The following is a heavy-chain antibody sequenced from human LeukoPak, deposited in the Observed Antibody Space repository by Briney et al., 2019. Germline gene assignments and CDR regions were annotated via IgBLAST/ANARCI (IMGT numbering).Heavy chain of an antibody. Sequence: PGGSLRLSCAASGFTFSSYSMTWVRQAPGEGLEWVSSISSSSSYIYYADSVKGRFTISRDNAKNSLYLQMNSLRAEDTAVYYCARSYYYDSSGYYYNYYYGMDVWGQGTTVTVSS. CDR1: GFTFSSYS. CDR3: ARSYYYDSSGYYYNYYYGMDV. V-gene: IGHV3-21*01. D-gene: IGHD3-22*01. CDR2: ISSSSSYI. J-gene: IGHJ6*02.